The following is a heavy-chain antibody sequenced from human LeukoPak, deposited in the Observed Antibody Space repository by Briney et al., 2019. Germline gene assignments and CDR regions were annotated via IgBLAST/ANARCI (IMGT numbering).Heavy chain of an antibody. Sequence: SETLSLTCAVYGGSFSGYYWSWIRQPPGKGLEWIGEINHNGSNNYNPSLKSRVTISVDTSKNQFCLKLSSVTAADTAVYYYARFAAVAVAGTKSSFDYWGQGTLVTVSS. CDR2: INHNGSN. CDR3: ARFAAVAVAGTKSSFDY. J-gene: IGHJ4*02. CDR1: GGSFSGYY. D-gene: IGHD6-19*01. V-gene: IGHV4-34*01.